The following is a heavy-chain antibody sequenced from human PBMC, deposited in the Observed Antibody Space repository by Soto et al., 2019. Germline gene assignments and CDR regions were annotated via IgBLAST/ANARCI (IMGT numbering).Heavy chain of an antibody. J-gene: IGHJ5*02. D-gene: IGHD6-13*01. CDR3: ARELAETNWFDP. Sequence: SQTLSLTCAISVDTVSSNSAAWNCIRQSPSRGLEWLGRTYYRSKWYNDYAVSVKSRITINPDTSKNQFSLQLNSVTPEDTAVYYCARELAETNWFDPWGQGTLVTVSS. V-gene: IGHV6-1*01. CDR2: TYYRSKWYN. CDR1: VDTVSSNSAA.